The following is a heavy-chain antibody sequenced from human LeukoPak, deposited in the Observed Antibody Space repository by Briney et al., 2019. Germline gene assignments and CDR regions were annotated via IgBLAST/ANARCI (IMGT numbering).Heavy chain of an antibody. D-gene: IGHD6-19*01. CDR3: ARAKAVAGTRSLE. J-gene: IGHJ4*02. V-gene: IGHV1-2*02. CDR2: INPNSGGT. CDR1: GYTFTSYY. Sequence: PRASVKVSCKASGYTFTSYYMHWVRQAPGQGLEWMGWINPNSGGTNYAQKFQGRVTMTRDTSISTAYMELSRLRSDDTAVYYCARAKAVAGTRSLEWGQGTLVTVSS.